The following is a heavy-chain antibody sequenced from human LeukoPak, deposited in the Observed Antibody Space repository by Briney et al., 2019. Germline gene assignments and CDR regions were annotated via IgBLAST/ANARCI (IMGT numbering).Heavy chain of an antibody. CDR1: GGSFSGYY. CDR2: VNHSGST. V-gene: IGHV4-34*01. CDR3: ARRRY. J-gene: IGHJ4*02. Sequence: SETLSLTCAVYGGSFSGYYWSWIRQPPGKGLEWIGEVNHSGSTNYNPSLKSRVTISVDTSKNQFSLKLSSVTAADTAVYYCARRRYWGQGTLVTVSS.